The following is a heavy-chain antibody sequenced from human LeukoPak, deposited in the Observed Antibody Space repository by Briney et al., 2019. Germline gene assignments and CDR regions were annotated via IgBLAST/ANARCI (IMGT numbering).Heavy chain of an antibody. Sequence: GASVKVSCQASVGTISSYAISWVRQAHGQGLGWMGRVIPILDIANYAQKFKGRVTIFADKSTSTAYMELSSLRSEDTAVYYCARGGEVGDAFDVWGQGTMVTVSS. CDR1: VGTISSYA. CDR2: VIPILDIA. D-gene: IGHD3-10*01. J-gene: IGHJ3*01. CDR3: ARGGEVGDAFDV. V-gene: IGHV1-69*04.